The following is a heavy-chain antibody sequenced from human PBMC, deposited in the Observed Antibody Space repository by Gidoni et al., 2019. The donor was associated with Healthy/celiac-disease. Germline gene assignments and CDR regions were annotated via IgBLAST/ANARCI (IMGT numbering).Heavy chain of an antibody. CDR2: IWYDGSNK. CDR1: GFTFRSYG. Sequence: QVQLVESGGGVVQPGRSLRLSCAASGFTFRSYGMHWVRQAPGKGLEWVAVIWYDGSNKYYADSVKGRFTISRDNSKNTLYLQMNSLRAEDTAVYYCARDSVPSDYAGRGSVLVGYFDLWGRGTLVTVSS. CDR3: ARDSVPSDYAGRGSVLVGYFDL. D-gene: IGHD4-17*01. V-gene: IGHV3-33*01. J-gene: IGHJ2*01.